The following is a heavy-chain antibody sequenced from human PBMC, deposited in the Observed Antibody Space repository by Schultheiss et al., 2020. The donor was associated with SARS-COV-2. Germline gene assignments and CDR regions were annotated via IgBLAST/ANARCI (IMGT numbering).Heavy chain of an antibody. CDR3: AKGQGRYCSGGSCNSVDY. Sequence: GGSLRLSCAASGFTFSSYSMNWVRQAPGKGLEWVSVIYSGGSTYYADSVKGRFTISRDNSKNTLYLQMNSLRAEDTAVYYCAKGQGRYCSGGSCNSVDYWGQGTLVTVSS. CDR2: IYSGGST. V-gene: IGHV3-66*01. D-gene: IGHD2-15*01. J-gene: IGHJ4*02. CDR1: GFTFSSYS.